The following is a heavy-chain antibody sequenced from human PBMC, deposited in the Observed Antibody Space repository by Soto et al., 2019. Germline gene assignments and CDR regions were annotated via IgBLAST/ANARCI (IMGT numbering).Heavy chain of an antibody. CDR2: IYHSGST. CDR3: ARVPSP. Sequence: QLQLQESCSGLVKPSQTLSLTCAVSGGSISSGGYSWSWIRQPPGKGLEWIGYIYHSGSTYYNPSLKSRVTIAVDRSKNQFSLKLSSVTAADTAVYYCARVPSPWGQGTLVTVSS. CDR1: GGSISSGGYS. J-gene: IGHJ5*02. V-gene: IGHV4-30-2*01.